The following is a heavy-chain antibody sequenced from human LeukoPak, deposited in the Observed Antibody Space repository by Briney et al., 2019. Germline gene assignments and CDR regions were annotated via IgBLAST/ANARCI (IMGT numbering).Heavy chain of an antibody. CDR3: ARGVGPAFWVATIRGYYYYYMDV. V-gene: IGHV4-39*07. CDR2: LYYSGST. Sequence: SETLSLTRTVSGGSISSSSYYWGWILQPPGKGLEWIGSLYYSGSTYYNPSLKSRVTISVDTSKNQFSLKLSSVTAADTAVYYCARGVGPAFWVATIRGYYYYYMDVWGKGTTVTISS. J-gene: IGHJ6*03. D-gene: IGHD5-12*01. CDR1: GGSISSSSYY.